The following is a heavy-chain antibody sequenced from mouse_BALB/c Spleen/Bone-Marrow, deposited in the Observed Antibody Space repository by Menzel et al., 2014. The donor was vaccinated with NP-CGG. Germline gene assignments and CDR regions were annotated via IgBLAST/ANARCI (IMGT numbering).Heavy chain of an antibody. CDR3: ARDVGYGNYFVY. D-gene: IGHD2-10*02. V-gene: IGHV7-1*02. Sequence: EVQLVESGGGLVQPGDSLRLSCATSGFTFSDFYMEWVRQPPGKRLEWIAASRNKAKYYTTEYSASVKGRFIVSRGTSQSVLYLQMNALRAEDTAIYYCARDVGYGNYFVYWGQGTPVTVSA. CDR2: SRNKAKYYTT. CDR1: GFTFSDFY. J-gene: IGHJ3*01.